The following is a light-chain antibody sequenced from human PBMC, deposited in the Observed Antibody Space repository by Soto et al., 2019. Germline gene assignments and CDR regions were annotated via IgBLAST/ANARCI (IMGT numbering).Light chain of an antibody. CDR2: EGS. V-gene: IGLV2-23*01. Sequence: QSALTQPASVSGSPGQSITISCTGTSSDVGSYNLVSWYQQHPGKAPKLMIYEGSKRPSGVSNRFSGSKSGNTASLTISGHQAEDEADYSCCSLFGGGTKLTVL. J-gene: IGLJ2*01. CDR1: SSDVGSYNL. CDR3: CSL.